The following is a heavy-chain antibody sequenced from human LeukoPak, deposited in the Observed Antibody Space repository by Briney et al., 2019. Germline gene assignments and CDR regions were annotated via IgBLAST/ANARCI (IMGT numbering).Heavy chain of an antibody. V-gene: IGHV4-38-2*02. CDR3: ARDLGGYYDSSGYSSFFDY. Sequence: SETLSLTCTVSGYSISSGYYWGWIRQPPGKGLEWIGSIYHSGSTYYNPSLKSRVTISVDTSKNQFSLKLSSVTAADTAVYYCARDLGGYYDSSGYSSFFDYWGQGTLVTVSS. CDR1: GYSISSGYY. J-gene: IGHJ4*02. D-gene: IGHD3-22*01. CDR2: IYHSGST.